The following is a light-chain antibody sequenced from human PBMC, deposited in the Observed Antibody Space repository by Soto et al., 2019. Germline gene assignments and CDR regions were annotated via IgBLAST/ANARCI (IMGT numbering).Light chain of an antibody. CDR1: SSNMRTNT. Sequence: QSVLTQPPSASGTPGQTVSISCSGTSSNMRTNTVNWYQHLPGTAPKLIIYSNDQRPSGVPDRFSASKSGTSASLAINGLQSADEAVYYCASWDDSLAWVFGGGTQLTVL. J-gene: IGLJ3*02. V-gene: IGLV1-44*01. CDR2: SND. CDR3: ASWDDSLAWV.